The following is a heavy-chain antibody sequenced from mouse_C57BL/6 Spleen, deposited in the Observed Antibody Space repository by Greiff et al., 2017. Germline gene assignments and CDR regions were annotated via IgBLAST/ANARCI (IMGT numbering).Heavy chain of an antibody. CDR2: IDPEDGET. D-gene: IGHD2-4*01. J-gene: IGHJ3*01. Sequence: EVKLMESGAELVKPGASVKLSCTASGFNIKDYYMHWVKQRTEQGLEWIGRIDPEDGETNDAPKFQGKATITADTTSNTAYLQLSSLTSEDTAVYYCAREGDYDVAWFAYWGQGTLVTVSA. CDR3: AREGDYDVAWFAY. CDR1: GFNIKDYY. V-gene: IGHV14-2*01.